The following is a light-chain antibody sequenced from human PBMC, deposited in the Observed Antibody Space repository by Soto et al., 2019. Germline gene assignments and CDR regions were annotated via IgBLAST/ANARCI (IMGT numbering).Light chain of an antibody. CDR2: DVS. Sequence: QSALTQPASVSGSPGQSITISCTGTSSDVGGYNYVSWYQQHPGKAPKLMIYDVSNRPSGVSNRFSGSKSGNTASLTISGLQAEDEADYCCSSYTSSSKGVFGGGTKLTVL. V-gene: IGLV2-14*01. CDR1: SSDVGGYNY. J-gene: IGLJ3*02. CDR3: SSYTSSSKGV.